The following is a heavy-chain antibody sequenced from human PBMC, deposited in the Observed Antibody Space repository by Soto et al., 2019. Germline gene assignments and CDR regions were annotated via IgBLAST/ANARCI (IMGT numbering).Heavy chain of an antibody. Sequence: QVQLVESGGGVVQPGRSLRLSCAASGFTFRNYAMHWVRQAPGKGLEWVAVISYDGSNKYYADSVKGRFTSSRDNSKNTLYLQMNSLRAEDTAVYYGAKDLCSSSSCYYNYGMDVWGQGTTVTVSS. J-gene: IGHJ6*02. CDR3: AKDLCSSSSCYYNYGMDV. CDR1: GFTFRNYA. V-gene: IGHV3-30*18. D-gene: IGHD2-2*01. CDR2: ISYDGSNK.